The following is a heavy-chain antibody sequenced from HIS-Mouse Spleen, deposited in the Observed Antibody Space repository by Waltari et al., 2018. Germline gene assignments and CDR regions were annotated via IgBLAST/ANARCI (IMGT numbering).Heavy chain of an antibody. D-gene: IGHD2-15*01. CDR1: GGSISRYY. Sequence: QVQLQESGPGLVKPSETLFLNCTVSGGSISRYYWSWIRPPPGKGLEWIGYIYYSGSTNYNPSLKSRVTISVDTSKNQFSLKLSSVTAADTAVYYCARGGLLAATYYFDYWGQGTLVTVSS. CDR2: IYYSGST. V-gene: IGHV4-59*08. J-gene: IGHJ4*02. CDR3: ARGGLLAATYYFDY.